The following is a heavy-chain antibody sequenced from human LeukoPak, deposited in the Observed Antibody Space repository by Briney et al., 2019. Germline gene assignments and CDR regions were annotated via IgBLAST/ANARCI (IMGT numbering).Heavy chain of an antibody. CDR2: ISYDGSNK. V-gene: IGHV3-30*04. J-gene: IGHJ1*01. Sequence: GRSLRLSCAASGFTFSSYAMHWVRQAPGKGLEWVAVISYDGSNKYYADSVKGRFTISRDNSKNTLYLQMNSLRAEDTAVYYCAKDSTFPVRYFQHWGQGTLVTVSS. CDR1: GFTFSSYA. CDR3: AKDSTFPVRYFQH. D-gene: IGHD2/OR15-2a*01.